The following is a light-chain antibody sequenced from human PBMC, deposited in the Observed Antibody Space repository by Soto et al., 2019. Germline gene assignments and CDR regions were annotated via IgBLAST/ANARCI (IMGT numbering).Light chain of an antibody. J-gene: IGLJ1*01. CDR3: CSYAGSYSVYV. CDR2: DVT. Sequence: QSALTQPRSVSGSPGQSVTISCTGTSSDVAAYDYVTWYQQHPGKAPKLMIYDVTKRPSGVPDRFSGSRSGNTASLTSSGLQAEDEADYYCCSYAGSYSVYVFGSGTKLTVL. V-gene: IGLV2-11*01. CDR1: SSDVAAYDY.